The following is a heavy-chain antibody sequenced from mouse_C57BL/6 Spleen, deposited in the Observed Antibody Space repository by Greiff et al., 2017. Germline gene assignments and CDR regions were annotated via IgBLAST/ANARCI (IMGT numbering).Heavy chain of an antibody. CDR2: TYWDDDK. CDR3: ARLRPCYYARDY. V-gene: IGHV8-12*01. J-gene: IGHJ4*01. CDR1: GFSLSTSGMG. Sequence: QVTLKESGPGILQSSQTLSLTCSFSGFSLSTSGMGVSWIRQPSGKGLEWLAHTYWDDDKRSTPSLKSLLTISKDTSRNQVFLKVTNLDTANTDTYDCARLRPCYYARDYWGQGTSVTVSS.